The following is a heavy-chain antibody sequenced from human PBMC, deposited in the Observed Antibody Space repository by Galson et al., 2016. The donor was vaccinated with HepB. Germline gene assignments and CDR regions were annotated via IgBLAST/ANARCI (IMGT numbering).Heavy chain of an antibody. D-gene: IGHD3-9*01. V-gene: IGHV3-15*07. CDR3: TTDPLYDIADY. CDR2: IKSKTDGGTT. Sequence: SLRLSCAASGFTFSNAWMNWVRQAPGKGLEWVGRIKSKTDGGTTGYAAPVKGRFTISRDDSKNTLYLQMNSLKTEDTAVYYCTTDPLYDIADYWGQGTLVTVSS. CDR1: GFTFSNAW. J-gene: IGHJ4*02.